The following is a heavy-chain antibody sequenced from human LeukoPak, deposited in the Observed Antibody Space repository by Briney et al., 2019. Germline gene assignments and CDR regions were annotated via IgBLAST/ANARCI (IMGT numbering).Heavy chain of an antibody. D-gene: IGHD6-13*01. CDR3: ARVPGIAAAWYSAYYYYYGMDV. CDR2: IYYSGST. Sequence: SQTLSLTCTVSGVSISSGDYYWSWIRQPPGKGLEWIGYIYYSGSTYYNPSLKSRVTISVDTSKNQFSLKLSSVTAADTAVYYCARVPGIAAAWYSAYYYYYGMDVWGQGTTVTVSS. V-gene: IGHV4-30-4*01. J-gene: IGHJ6*02. CDR1: GVSISSGDYY.